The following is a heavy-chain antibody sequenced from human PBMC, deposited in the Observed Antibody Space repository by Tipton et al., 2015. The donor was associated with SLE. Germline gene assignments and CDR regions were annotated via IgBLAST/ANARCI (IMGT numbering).Heavy chain of an antibody. CDR2: IYSGGST. D-gene: IGHD3-10*01. CDR3: ARDPPFITMVRGENY. J-gene: IGHJ4*02. Sequence: GSLRLSCAASGFTFSSYSMSWVRQAPGKGLEWVSVIYSGGSTYYADSVKGRFTISRDNSKNTLYLQMNSLRAEDTAVYYCARDPPFITMVRGENYWGQGTLVTVSS. CDR1: GFTFSSYS. V-gene: IGHV3-66*02.